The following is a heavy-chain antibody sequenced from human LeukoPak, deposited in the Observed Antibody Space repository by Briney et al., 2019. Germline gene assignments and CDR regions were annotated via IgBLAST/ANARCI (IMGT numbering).Heavy chain of an antibody. V-gene: IGHV1-2*02. CDR2: INPDNGGT. D-gene: IGHD1-26*01. J-gene: IGHJ3*02. CDR3: ARWLMRATTRDAFDI. CDR1: EYTFTDYY. Sequence: ASVKVSCKASEYTFTDYYIHWVRQAPGQGLQWMAWINPDNGGTNYAQKFQGRVTLTTDPSISTAYMELSGLRSDDTAVYFCARWLMRATTRDAFDIWGQGTMVTVSS.